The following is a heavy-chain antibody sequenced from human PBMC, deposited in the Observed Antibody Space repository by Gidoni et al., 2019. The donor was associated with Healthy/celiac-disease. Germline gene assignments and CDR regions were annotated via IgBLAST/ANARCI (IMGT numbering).Heavy chain of an antibody. V-gene: IGHV3-30-3*01. CDR2: ISYDGSNK. CDR3: ARDEVYYYDSSGSDAFDI. Sequence: QVQLVESGGGVVQPGRSLRLPCAASGFTFSSYAMPWVRQAPGKGLEWVAVISYDGSNKYYADSVKGRFTISRDNSKNTLYLQMNSLRAEDTAVYYCARDEVYYYDSSGSDAFDIWGQGTMVTVSS. D-gene: IGHD3-22*01. CDR1: GFTFSSYA. J-gene: IGHJ3*02.